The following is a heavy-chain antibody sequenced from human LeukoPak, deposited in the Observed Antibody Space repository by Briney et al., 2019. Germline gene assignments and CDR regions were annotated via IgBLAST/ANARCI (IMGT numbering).Heavy chain of an antibody. CDR1: GFTFNSFF. Sequence: GGSLRLSCAASGFTFNSFFLNWVRLTPGRELEWLACISQDGSETFYMDSVRGRFTISRDNTKNSLYLQMDSLRAKDTAVYFCVRDLGHSRHYFEYWGQGALVTVSS. V-gene: IGHV3-7*01. CDR3: VRDLGHSRHYFEY. CDR2: ISQDGSET. J-gene: IGHJ4*02. D-gene: IGHD7-27*01.